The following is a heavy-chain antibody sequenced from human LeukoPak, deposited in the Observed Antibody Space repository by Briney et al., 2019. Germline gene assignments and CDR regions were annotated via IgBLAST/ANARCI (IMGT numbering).Heavy chain of an antibody. Sequence: PSETLFLTCTVSGGSISSYYWSWIRQPPGKGLEWIGYIYYSGSTNYNPSLKSRVTISVDTSKNQFSLKLSSVTAADTAVYYCARAAIYDSSGYAFDYWGQGTLVTVSS. J-gene: IGHJ4*02. D-gene: IGHD3-22*01. V-gene: IGHV4-59*01. CDR2: IYYSGST. CDR1: GGSISSYY. CDR3: ARAAIYDSSGYAFDY.